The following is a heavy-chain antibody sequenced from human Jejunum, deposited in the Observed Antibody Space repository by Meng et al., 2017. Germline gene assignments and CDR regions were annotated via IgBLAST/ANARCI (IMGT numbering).Heavy chain of an antibody. D-gene: IGHD5-12*01. V-gene: IGHV4-4*02. CDR1: GGSISDSNW. J-gene: IGHJ5*02. Sequence: QESGLGRVQPSGTLSLTCSVSGGSISDSNWWRWVRPPPGKGLEWIGEIYHTGSTNYNPSLKSRVTMSLDKSKNQFFLDLTSVTAADTAVYYCARDLLGPAIAASGYFDPWGQGTLVTVSS. CDR3: ARDLLGPAIAASGYFDP. CDR2: IYHTGST.